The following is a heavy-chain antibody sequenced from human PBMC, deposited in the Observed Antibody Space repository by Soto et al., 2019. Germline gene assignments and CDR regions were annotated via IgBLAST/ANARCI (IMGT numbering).Heavy chain of an antibody. V-gene: IGHV1-2*04. CDR3: ARAPYSSSSYYGMDV. CDR2: INPNSGGT. J-gene: IGHJ6*02. D-gene: IGHD6-6*01. Sequence: VSVKLSCKASGYRFSVYYMHWGRQAPGQGLEWMGWINPNSGGTNYAQKFQGWVTMTRDTSISTAYMELSRLRSDDTAVYYCARAPYSSSSYYGMDVWGQGTTVTVSS. CDR1: GYRFSVYY.